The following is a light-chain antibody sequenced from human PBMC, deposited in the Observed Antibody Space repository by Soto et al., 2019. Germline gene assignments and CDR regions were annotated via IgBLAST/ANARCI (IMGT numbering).Light chain of an antibody. Sequence: QSVLTQPPSASGTPGQRVTISCSGSSSNIESNTVTRYQQLPGTAPKLVIYSNYDRPSGVPDRFSGSTSGTSASLVIRGLQSEDEADYYCAAWDDILNGDVFGGGTKLTVL. CDR1: SSNIESNT. CDR3: AAWDDILNGDV. CDR2: SNY. J-gene: IGLJ7*01. V-gene: IGLV1-44*01.